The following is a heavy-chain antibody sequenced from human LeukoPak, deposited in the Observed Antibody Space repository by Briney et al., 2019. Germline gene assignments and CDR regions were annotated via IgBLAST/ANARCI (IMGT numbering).Heavy chain of an antibody. V-gene: IGHV4-30-4*08. D-gene: IGHD2-15*01. CDR2: IYYSGST. CDR1: GGSISSGDYY. J-gene: IGHJ6*03. CDR3: ARDEVGYYYYMDV. Sequence: PSETLSLTCTVSGGSISSGDYYWSWIRQPPGKGLEWVVYIYYSGSTYYNPSLKSRVNISVNTSKNQFSLKLSSVTAADTAVYYCARDEVGYYYYMDVWGKGTTVTVSS.